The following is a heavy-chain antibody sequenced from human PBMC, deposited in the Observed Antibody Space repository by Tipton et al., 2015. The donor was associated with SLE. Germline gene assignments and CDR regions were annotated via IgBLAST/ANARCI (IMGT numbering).Heavy chain of an antibody. CDR2: IYFSGFT. CDR1: GVSISSHY. CDR3: ARDLTYAWCYY. V-gene: IGHV4-59*11. D-gene: IGHD4/OR15-4a*01. J-gene: IGHJ4*02. Sequence: TLSLTCTVSGVSISSHYWTWIRQPPGKGLEWIGYIYFSGFTNYNPSLKSRVSISTDTSKNQFSLTLTSVTAADTAMYYCARDLTYAWCYYWGQGTLVTVSS.